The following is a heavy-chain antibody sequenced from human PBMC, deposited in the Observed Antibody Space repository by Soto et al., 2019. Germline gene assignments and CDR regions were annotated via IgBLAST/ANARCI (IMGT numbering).Heavy chain of an antibody. CDR3: ARGLRDCSGGSCFRYYGMDV. Sequence: QVQLQQWGAGLLKPSETLSLTCAVYGGSFSGYYWSWIRQPPGKGLEWIGEINHSGSTNYNPSLKSRVTISVDTSKHQFSLKLSSVTAADTAVYYCARGLRDCSGGSCFRYYGMDVWGQGTTVTVSS. V-gene: IGHV4-34*01. J-gene: IGHJ6*02. CDR1: GGSFSGYY. D-gene: IGHD2-15*01. CDR2: INHSGST.